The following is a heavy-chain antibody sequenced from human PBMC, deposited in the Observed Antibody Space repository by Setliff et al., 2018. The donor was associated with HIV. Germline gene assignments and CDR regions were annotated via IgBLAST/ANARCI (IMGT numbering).Heavy chain of an antibody. V-gene: IGHV4-59*04. J-gene: IGHJ4*02. Sequence: PSETLSLTCTVSGGSISSYYWSWIRQPPGKGLEWIGYIYYSGSTYYNPSLKSRVTISVDTSKNQFSLKLSSVTAADTAVYYCASPGYCSSTSCYGRGGLYYFDYWGQGTLVTAPQ. CDR2: IYYSGST. CDR1: GGSISSYY. D-gene: IGHD2-2*03. CDR3: ASPGYCSSTSCYGRGGLYYFDY.